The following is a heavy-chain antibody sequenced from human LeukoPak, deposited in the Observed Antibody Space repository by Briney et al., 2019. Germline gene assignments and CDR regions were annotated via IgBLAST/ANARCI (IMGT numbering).Heavy chain of an antibody. CDR1: RGSFSGYY. V-gene: IGHV4-34*01. CDR2: INHSGST. D-gene: IGHD6-19*01. Sequence: SETLSLTCAVYRGSFSGYYWSWIRQPPGKGLEWIGEINHSGSTNYNPSLKSRVTISVDTSKNQFSLKLSSVTAADTAVYYCARRDDSSGWYEWFDPWGQGTLVTVSS. CDR3: ARRDDSSGWYEWFDP. J-gene: IGHJ5*02.